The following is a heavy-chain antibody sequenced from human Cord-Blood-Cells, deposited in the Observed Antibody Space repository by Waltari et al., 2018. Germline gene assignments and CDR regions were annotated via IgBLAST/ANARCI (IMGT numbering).Heavy chain of an antibody. J-gene: IGHJ6*03. V-gene: IGHV4-38-2*02. CDR1: GYSISIGSY. D-gene: IGHD2-2*01. CDR2: IYNSGST. Sequence: QVQLQESGPGLVKPSETLSLTCTVSGYSISIGSYWGWIRQPPGRGLEWIGSIYNSGSTYYNPSLKSRVTISVDTSKNQFSLKLSSVTAADTAVYYCARDSIEYQLLSAYYYYYYMDVWGKGTTVTVSS. CDR3: ARDSIEYQLLSAYYYYYYMDV.